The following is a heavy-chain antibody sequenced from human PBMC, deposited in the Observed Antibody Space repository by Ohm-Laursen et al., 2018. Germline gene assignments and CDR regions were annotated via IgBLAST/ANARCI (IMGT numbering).Heavy chain of an antibody. CDR3: VMTGYPRYYYYGMDV. J-gene: IGHJ6*02. CDR2: ISGSGATT. CDR1: GFTFSTYA. D-gene: IGHD3-9*01. V-gene: IGHV3-23*01. Sequence: SLRLSCAASGFTFSTYAMSWVRQAPGKGLEGVSGISGSGATTYYADSVKGRFTISRDNSKNSLYLQMNSLRAEDTAVYYCVMTGYPRYYYYGMDVWGQGTTVTVSS.